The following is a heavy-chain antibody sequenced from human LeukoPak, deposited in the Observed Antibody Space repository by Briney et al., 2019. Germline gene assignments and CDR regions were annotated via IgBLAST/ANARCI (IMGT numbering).Heavy chain of an antibody. V-gene: IGHV3-23*01. CDR3: AKSEVVAATLIDY. CDR2: ISGSGGST. Sequence: PGGSLRLSCPASGFTFSSYAMSWVRQAPGKGLEWVSAISGSGGSTYYADSVKGWFTISRDNSKNTLYLQMNSLRAEDTAVYYCAKSEVVAATLIDYWGQGTLVTVSS. J-gene: IGHJ4*02. D-gene: IGHD2-15*01. CDR1: GFTFSSYA.